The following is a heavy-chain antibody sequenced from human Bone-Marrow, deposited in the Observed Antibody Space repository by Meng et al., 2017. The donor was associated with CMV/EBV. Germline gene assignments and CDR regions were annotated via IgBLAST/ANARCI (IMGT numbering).Heavy chain of an antibody. CDR1: GYTFTSYY. CDR3: ASRATIFGVVWRGGTPNYNWFDP. D-gene: IGHD3-3*01. Sequence: ASVKVSCKASGYTFTSYYMHWVRQAPGQGLEWMGIINPSGGSTSYAQKFQGRVTMTRDTSTSTVYMELSSLRSEDTAVYYCASRATIFGVVWRGGTPNYNWFDPWGHGTLVTVSS. V-gene: IGHV1-46*01. J-gene: IGHJ5*02. CDR2: INPSGGST.